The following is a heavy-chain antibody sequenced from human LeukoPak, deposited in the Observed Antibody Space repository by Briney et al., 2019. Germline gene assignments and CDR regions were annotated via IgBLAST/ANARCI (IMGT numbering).Heavy chain of an antibody. Sequence: GGSLRLSCAASGFTFSDYYMSWIRQAPGRGLEWVSYISSSGTTIYYADSVKGRFTISRDNAKNSLYLQMNSLRVEDTAVYYCARDDRSSWIDPWGQGTLVTVSS. CDR2: ISSSGTTI. CDR3: ARDDRSSWIDP. V-gene: IGHV3-11*04. J-gene: IGHJ5*02. D-gene: IGHD6-13*01. CDR1: GFTFSDYY.